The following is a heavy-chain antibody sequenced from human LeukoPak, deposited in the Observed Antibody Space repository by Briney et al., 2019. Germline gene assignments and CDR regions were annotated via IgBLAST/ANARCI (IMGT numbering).Heavy chain of an antibody. CDR2: IYYSGST. CDR3: ARDDTLDYYDSSGLSI. D-gene: IGHD3-22*01. V-gene: IGHV4-39*07. Sequence: SETLSLTCTVSGGSISGSSNYWGWIRQPPGKGLQWIGSIYYSGSTYYNPSLKSRVTISVDTSKNQFSLKLNSVTAADTAVYYCARDDTLDYYDSSGLSIWGQGTLVTVSS. J-gene: IGHJ4*02. CDR1: GGSISGSSNY.